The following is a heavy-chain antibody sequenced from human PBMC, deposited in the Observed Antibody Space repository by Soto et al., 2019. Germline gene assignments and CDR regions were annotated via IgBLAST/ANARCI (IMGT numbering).Heavy chain of an antibody. J-gene: IGHJ6*03. Sequence: QVQLQESGPGLVKPSGTLSLTCAVSSGSISSSYWWSWVHQPPGKRLEWIGEIYHSGSTNYNPSLKSRVTISVDKSKNQFSLRLSSVAAADTAVYYCARVSHYGSARGYFYYLDVWGKGTTVTVSS. CDR1: SGSISSSYW. CDR3: ARVSHYGSARGYFYYLDV. CDR2: IYHSGST. D-gene: IGHD3-10*01. V-gene: IGHV4-4*02.